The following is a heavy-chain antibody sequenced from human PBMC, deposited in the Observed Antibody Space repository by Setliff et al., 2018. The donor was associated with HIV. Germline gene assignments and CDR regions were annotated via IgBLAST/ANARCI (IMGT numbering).Heavy chain of an antibody. Sequence: GGSLRLSCVVSGITFSPHTMTWVRQAPGKGLEWVSSISSSGSYIYYADSVKSRFTISRDNAKNSLYLQMNSLGAEDTAVYYCANGFHYGYLFDYWGQGTLVTVSS. CDR2: ISSSGSYI. V-gene: IGHV3-21*04. J-gene: IGHJ4*02. D-gene: IGHD3-16*01. CDR3: ANGFHYGYLFDY. CDR1: GITFSPHT.